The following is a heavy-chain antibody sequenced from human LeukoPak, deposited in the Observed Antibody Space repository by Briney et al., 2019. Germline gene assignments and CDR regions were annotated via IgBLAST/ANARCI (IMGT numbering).Heavy chain of an antibody. J-gene: IGHJ3*02. D-gene: IGHD5-12*01. Sequence: GGSLRLSCAAYGFTFSSYGMHWVRQAPGKGLEWVAFIRYDGSNKYYADSVKGRFSISRDNSKNTLYLQMNSLRAEDTAVYYCAKDYSGYDEGDAFDIWGQGTMVTVSS. CDR3: AKDYSGYDEGDAFDI. CDR2: IRYDGSNK. V-gene: IGHV3-30*02. CDR1: GFTFSSYG.